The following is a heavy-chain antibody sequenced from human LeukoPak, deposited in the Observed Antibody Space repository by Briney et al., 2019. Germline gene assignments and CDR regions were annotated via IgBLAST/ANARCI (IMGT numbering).Heavy chain of an antibody. CDR2: IIPIFGTA. CDR3: ARDAYSSSWYRAPFDY. J-gene: IGHJ4*02. V-gene: IGHV1-69*13. D-gene: IGHD6-13*01. Sequence: ASVKVSCKASGGTFSSYAISWVRQAPGQGLEWMGGIIPIFGTANYAQKFQGRVTITADESTSTAYMELSSLRSEDTAVYYCARDAYSSSWYRAPFDYWGQGTLVTVSS. CDR1: GGTFSSYA.